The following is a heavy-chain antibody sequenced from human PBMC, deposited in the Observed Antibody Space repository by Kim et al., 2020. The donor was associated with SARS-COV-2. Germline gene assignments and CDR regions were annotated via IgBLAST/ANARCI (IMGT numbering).Heavy chain of an antibody. CDR2: IWYDGSNK. J-gene: IGHJ3*02. V-gene: IGHV3-33*01. D-gene: IGHD6-19*01. CDR1: GFTFSSYG. CDR3: ARDGEAQWHPTLIATRNDAFDI. Sequence: GGSLRLSCAASGFTFSSYGMHWVRQAPGKGLEWVAVIWYDGSNKYYADSVKGRFTISRDNSKNTLYLQMNSLRAEDTAVYYCARDGEAQWHPTLIATRNDAFDIWGQGTMVTVSS.